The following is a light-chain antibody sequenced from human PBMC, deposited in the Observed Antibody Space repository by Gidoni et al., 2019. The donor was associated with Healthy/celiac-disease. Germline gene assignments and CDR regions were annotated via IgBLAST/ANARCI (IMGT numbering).Light chain of an antibody. J-gene: IGKJ1*01. CDR2: AAS. V-gene: IGKV1-39*01. Sequence: DIQMTQSPSSLSASVGDRVTITCRASQSISSYLNWYQQKPGKAPKLLIYAASSLQSGVQSRFSGSGSGTDFTLTISSLQPEDFATYYCQQSYSTPRTFXQXTKVEIK. CDR1: QSISSY. CDR3: QQSYSTPRT.